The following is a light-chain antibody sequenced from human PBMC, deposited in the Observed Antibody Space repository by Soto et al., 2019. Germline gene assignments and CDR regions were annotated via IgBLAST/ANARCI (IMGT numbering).Light chain of an antibody. CDR3: QQYKSYSSWT. Sequence: DIQMTQSPSTLSASVGDRVTITCRASQTINSWLAWYQQKPGKAPKLLIYKASYLQSWVPSTFSGSGYGTEFTLTISSLQPDDFATYYCQQYKSYSSWTFGQGTKVEMK. V-gene: IGKV1-5*03. CDR2: KAS. CDR1: QTINSW. J-gene: IGKJ1*01.